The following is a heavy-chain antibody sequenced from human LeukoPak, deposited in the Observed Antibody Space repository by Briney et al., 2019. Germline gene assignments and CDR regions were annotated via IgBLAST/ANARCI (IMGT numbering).Heavy chain of an antibody. D-gene: IGHD3-10*01. Sequence: GGSLRLSCAASGFTFDDYAMHWVRQAPGKGLEWVSGISWNSGSIGYADSVKGRFTISRDNAKNSLYLQMNSLRAEDTALYYCAKDGQLWFGELSFDYWGQGTLVTVSS. CDR3: AKDGQLWFGELSFDY. V-gene: IGHV3-9*01. CDR1: GFTFDDYA. J-gene: IGHJ4*02. CDR2: ISWNSGSI.